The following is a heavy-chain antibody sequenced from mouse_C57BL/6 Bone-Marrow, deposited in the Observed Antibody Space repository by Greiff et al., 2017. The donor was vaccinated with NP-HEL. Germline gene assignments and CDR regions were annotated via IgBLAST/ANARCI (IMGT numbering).Heavy chain of an antibody. CDR1: GYAFSSSW. V-gene: IGHV1-82*01. CDR2: IYPGDGDT. J-gene: IGHJ4*01. D-gene: IGHD5-5*01. Sequence: QVQLQQSGPELVKPGASVKISCKASGYAFSSSWMNWVKQRPGKGLEWIGRIYPGDGDTNYNGKFKGKATITADTSSNTAYLQLSSLTSEDTAVYYCTTYYYSDAMDYWGQGTSVTVSS. CDR3: TTYYYSDAMDY.